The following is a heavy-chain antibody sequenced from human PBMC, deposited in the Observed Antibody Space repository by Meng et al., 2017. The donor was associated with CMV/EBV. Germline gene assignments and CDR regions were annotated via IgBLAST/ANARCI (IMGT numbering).Heavy chain of an antibody. D-gene: IGHD5-18*01. CDR1: CSSIIRYY. J-gene: IGHJ4*02. Sequence: QSSVTRLADPTQPVCITYSVSCSSIIRYYWSSIRQPALYRLEWISRIYSRRSSNQNPSRTCGVTMSAYTSKNHFSLTLSSVTAADTAVYYCARRGDTAIVVGIDYWCQGTLVTVSS. V-gene: IGHV4-4*07. CDR2: IYSRRSS. CDR3: ARRGDTAIVVGIDY.